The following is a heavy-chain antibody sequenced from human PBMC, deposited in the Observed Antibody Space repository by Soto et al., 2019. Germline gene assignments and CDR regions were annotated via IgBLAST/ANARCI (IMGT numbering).Heavy chain of an antibody. J-gene: IGHJ6*02. V-gene: IGHV4-39*01. Sequence: SETLSLTCTVSGGSISSSNNYWGWIRQPPGKGLEWIGTIYYSGSTYYNPSLKSRVTISVDTSKNQFSLKLTSVTAADTAVYYCARRSGYNFYYNYYGMDVWGQGTTVTVPS. CDR2: IYYSGST. CDR1: GGSISSSNNY. CDR3: ARRSGYNFYYNYYGMDV. D-gene: IGHD3-22*01.